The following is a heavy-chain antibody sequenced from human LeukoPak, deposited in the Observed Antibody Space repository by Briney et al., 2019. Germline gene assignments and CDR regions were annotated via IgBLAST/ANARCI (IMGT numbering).Heavy chain of an antibody. CDR1: GGSISSGDYY. CDR2: IYYSGST. D-gene: IGHD1/OR15-1a*01. V-gene: IGHV4-30-4*08. CDR3: ARGNWNNDYYYYMDV. J-gene: IGHJ6*03. Sequence: SETLSLTCTVSGGSISSGDYYWSWIRQPPGKGLEWIGYIYYSGSTYYNPSLKSRVTISVDTSKNQFSLKLSSVTAADTAVYYCARGNWNNDYYYYMDVWGKGTMVTVSS.